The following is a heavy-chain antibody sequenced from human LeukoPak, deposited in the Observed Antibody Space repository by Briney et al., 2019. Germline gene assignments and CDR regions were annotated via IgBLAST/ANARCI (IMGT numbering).Heavy chain of an antibody. Sequence: SETLSLTCTVSGGSISSSSYYWGWIRQPPGKGLEWIGSIYYSGSTYYNPSLKSRVTISVDTSKNQFSLKLSSVTAADTAVYYCARQRGYCSSTSCRIFDYWGQGTLVTVSS. CDR2: IYYSGST. D-gene: IGHD2-2*01. CDR1: GGSISSSSYY. CDR3: ARQRGYCSSTSCRIFDY. J-gene: IGHJ4*02. V-gene: IGHV4-39*01.